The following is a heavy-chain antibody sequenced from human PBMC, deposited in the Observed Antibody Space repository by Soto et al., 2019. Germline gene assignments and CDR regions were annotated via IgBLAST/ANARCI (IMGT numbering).Heavy chain of an antibody. CDR3: ARSYSGGDAYFDY. J-gene: IGHJ4*02. CDR1: GGSISSGGYA. V-gene: IGHV4-30-2*01. Sequence: SETLSLTCAVSGGSISSGGYAWAWIRQPPGKGLEWVGYIYQSGSTYYNPSLKSRVTIAADRSKNQFSLNLASVTAADTAVYYCARSYSGGDAYFDYWGQGTVLTVSS. D-gene: IGHD2-21*02. CDR2: IYQSGST.